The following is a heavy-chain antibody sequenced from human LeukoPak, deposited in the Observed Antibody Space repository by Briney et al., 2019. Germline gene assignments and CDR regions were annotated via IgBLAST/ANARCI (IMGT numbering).Heavy chain of an antibody. J-gene: IGHJ2*01. CDR1: GGSISSYY. CDR3: ARALVRATMVWYFDL. D-gene: IGHD5-12*01. Sequence: SETLSLTCTVSGGSISSYYWSWIRQPPEKGLEWIGYIYYSGSTNYNPSLKSRVTISVDTSKNQFSLNLSSVTAADTAVYYCARALVRATMVWYFDLWGRGTLVTVSS. V-gene: IGHV4-59*12. CDR2: IYYSGST.